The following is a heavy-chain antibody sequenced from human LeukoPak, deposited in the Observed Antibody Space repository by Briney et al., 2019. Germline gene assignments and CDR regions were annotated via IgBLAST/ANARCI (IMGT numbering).Heavy chain of an antibody. D-gene: IGHD6-13*01. V-gene: IGHV4-31*03. Sequence: SETLSLTCTVSGGSISSGGYYWSWIRQHPGKGLEWIGYIYYSGSTYYNPSLKSRVTISVDTSKNQFSLKLSSVTAADTAVYYCARGSSSSWYIWFGPWGQGTLVAVSS. CDR2: IYYSGST. J-gene: IGHJ5*02. CDR3: ARGSSSSWYIWFGP. CDR1: GGSISSGGYY.